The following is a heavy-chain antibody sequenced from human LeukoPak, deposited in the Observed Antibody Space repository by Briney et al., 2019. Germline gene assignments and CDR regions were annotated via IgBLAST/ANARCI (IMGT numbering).Heavy chain of an antibody. D-gene: IGHD3-10*01. CDR2: INPNSGGT. CDR1: GYTFTGYY. CDR3: ARGGGYYYGSGTHRPSFDY. Sequence: GASVKVSCKASGYTFTGYYMHWVRQAPGQGLEWMGWINPNSGGTNYAQKFQGRVTMTRDTSISTAYMELSRLRSDDTAVYYCARGGGYYYGSGTHRPSFDYWGQGTLVTVSS. J-gene: IGHJ4*02. V-gene: IGHV1-2*02.